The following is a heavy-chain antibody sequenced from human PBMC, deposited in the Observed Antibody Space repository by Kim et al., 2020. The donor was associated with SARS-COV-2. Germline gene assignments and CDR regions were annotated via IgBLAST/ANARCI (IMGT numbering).Heavy chain of an antibody. CDR3: ARHRFGGVIGDFYY. CDR1: GGSISSYY. J-gene: IGHJ4*02. CDR2: IYYSGST. Sequence: SETLSLTCTVSGGSISSYYWSWIRQPPRKGLEWIGYIYYSGSTNYNPSLKTRVTISVDTSKNQFSLKLSSVTAADTAVYYCARHRFGGVIGDFYYLGQGT. D-gene: IGHD3-16*02. V-gene: IGHV4-59*08.